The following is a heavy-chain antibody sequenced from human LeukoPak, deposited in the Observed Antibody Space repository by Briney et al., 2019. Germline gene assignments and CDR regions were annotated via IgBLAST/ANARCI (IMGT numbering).Heavy chain of an antibody. CDR3: STSGVEEWQGLHF. D-gene: IGHD3-3*01. CDR1: GYTRTELS. Sequence: ASVKVSCKVSGYTRTELSMHWVRQSPGKGVEWVGGFDVAETDTIYAQKFQGRITMTEDTSTDTAYMELNSLSSEDTAVYYCSTSGVEEWQGLHFWGQGTLVTVSS. V-gene: IGHV1-24*01. CDR2: FDVAETDT. J-gene: IGHJ4*02.